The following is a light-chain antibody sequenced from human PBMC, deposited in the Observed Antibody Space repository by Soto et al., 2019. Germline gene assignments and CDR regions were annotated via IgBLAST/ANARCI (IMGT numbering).Light chain of an antibody. CDR2: TAS. J-gene: IGKJ1*01. CDR1: QSVSNY. V-gene: IGKV3-11*01. CDR3: QQRSTWPPWT. Sequence: ELVLTPSPATLSFSPVEMSPLSVRSSQSVSNYLAWYQNKPGQAPSLLIYTASSRATGVPATFSGSGSGTDFTLTIRSLEPEDFAVYYCQQRSTWPPWTFGKGPKGDIK.